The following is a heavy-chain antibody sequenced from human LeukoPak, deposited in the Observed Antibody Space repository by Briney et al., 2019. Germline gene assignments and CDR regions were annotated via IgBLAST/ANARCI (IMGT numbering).Heavy chain of an antibody. J-gene: IGHJ4*02. Sequence: GGSLRLSCAASGFTFSTYDMHWVRQAPGKGLEWAAVISDDGSKKHYADSVKGRFTTSRDNSQNTLSLQMNSLRVEDTGVYYCAKDRGDGYNWENYSGFDSWGQGTLVTVSS. V-gene: IGHV3-30*18. CDR1: GFTFSTYD. CDR3: AKDRGDGYNWENYSGFDS. D-gene: IGHD5-24*01. CDR2: ISDDGSKK.